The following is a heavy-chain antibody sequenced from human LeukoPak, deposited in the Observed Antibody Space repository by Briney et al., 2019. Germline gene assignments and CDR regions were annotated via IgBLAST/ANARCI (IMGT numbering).Heavy chain of an antibody. CDR3: ARRAFLEWFPHDYYYYGMDV. J-gene: IGHJ6*02. CDR1: GGSISSTNYY. V-gene: IGHV4-39*01. D-gene: IGHD3-3*02. CDR2: IHYSGTT. Sequence: SETLSLTCTVSGGSISSTNYYWGWIRQPPGKGPEWIGSIHYSGTTYYNPSLKSRVTISVDTSKDQFSLKLSSVTAADTAVYYCARRAFLEWFPHDYYYYGMDVWGQGTTVTVSS.